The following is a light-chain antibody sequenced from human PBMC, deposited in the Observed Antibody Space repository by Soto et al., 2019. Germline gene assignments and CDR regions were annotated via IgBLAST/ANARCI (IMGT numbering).Light chain of an antibody. CDR1: SRDVGGYNW. CDR3: CSYVGASIYV. J-gene: IGLJ1*01. V-gene: IGLV2-8*01. CDR2: EGT. Sequence: QSALTQPPSASGSPGQSVTISCTGTSRDVGGYNWVSWYQHHPGKVPKLLIYEGTKRPSGVSNRFSGSTSGSTASLTISGLQTEDEADYYCCSYVGASIYVFGTGTQLTVL.